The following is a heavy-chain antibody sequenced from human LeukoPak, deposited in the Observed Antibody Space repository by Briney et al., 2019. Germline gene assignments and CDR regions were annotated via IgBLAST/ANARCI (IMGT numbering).Heavy chain of an antibody. CDR3: VRDHYDSSGYLFDY. CDR2: ISNDGSNK. CDR1: GFSFSSHA. V-gene: IGHV3-30*04. J-gene: IGHJ4*02. D-gene: IGHD3-22*01. Sequence: GGSLRLSCAASGFSFSSHAMHWVRQAPSKGLEWVALISNDGSNKYYADSVKGRFTISRDNSKSTLYLQMNSLRDEDTAVYYCVRDHYDSSGYLFDYWGQGTLVSVSS.